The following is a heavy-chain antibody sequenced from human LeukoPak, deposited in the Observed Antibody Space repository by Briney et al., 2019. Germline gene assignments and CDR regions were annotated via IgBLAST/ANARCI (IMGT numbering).Heavy chain of an antibody. V-gene: IGHV3-23*01. J-gene: IGHJ4*02. CDR3: AKWGDYDILTGYYVSDF. D-gene: IGHD3-9*01. Sequence: GGSLRLSCAASGFIFRNYAMSWVRQAPGKGLEWVSAITGSGDTTYYADSVKGRFTISRDNSKNTLYVEMNTLRAEDTAVYYCAKWGDYDILTGYYVSDFWGQGTLVTGSS. CDR1: GFIFRNYA. CDR2: ITGSGDTT.